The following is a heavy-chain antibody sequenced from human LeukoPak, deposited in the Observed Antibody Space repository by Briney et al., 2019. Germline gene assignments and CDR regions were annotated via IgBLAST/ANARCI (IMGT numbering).Heavy chain of an antibody. CDR1: GFTFSSYS. V-gene: IGHV3-21*01. CDR2: ISSSSSYI. Sequence: GGSLRLSCAASGFTFSSYSMNWVRQAPGKGLEWVSYISSSSSYIYYADSVKGRFTISRDNAKNSLYLQMNSLRAEDTAVYYCARDWPTIAAAGTIPEYFQHWGQGTLVTVSS. CDR3: ARDWPTIAAAGTIPEYFQH. J-gene: IGHJ1*01. D-gene: IGHD6-13*01.